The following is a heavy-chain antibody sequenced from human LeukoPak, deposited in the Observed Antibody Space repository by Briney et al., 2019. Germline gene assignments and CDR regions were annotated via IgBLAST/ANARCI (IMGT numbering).Heavy chain of an antibody. CDR2: ISASGGGT. CDR1: GFTFSDYA. V-gene: IGHV3-23*01. Sequence: PGGSLRLSCAASGFTFSDYAMSWVRQAPGKGLEWVSGISASGGGTYYADSVKGRFTISRDNSKNTLYLQMNSLRAEDTAVYYCARGAPRDYGMDVRGQGTTVTVSS. CDR3: ARGAPRDYGMDV. J-gene: IGHJ6*02.